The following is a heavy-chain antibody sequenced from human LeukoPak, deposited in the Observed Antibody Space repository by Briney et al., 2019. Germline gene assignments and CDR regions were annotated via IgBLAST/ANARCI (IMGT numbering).Heavy chain of an antibody. CDR2: ISSSSSTR. J-gene: IGHJ4*02. CDR1: GFTFSSYN. CDR3: ARGPPFGSGTYYVDY. Sequence: GGSLRLSCAASGFTFSSYNMNGVGQAPGKGREWVSYISSSSSTRYHADSVKGRFTVSRDNAKNSLYLQMNSLRAEDTAVYYCARGPPFGSGTYYVDYWGQGTQVTVSS. V-gene: IGHV3-48*01. D-gene: IGHD3-10*01.